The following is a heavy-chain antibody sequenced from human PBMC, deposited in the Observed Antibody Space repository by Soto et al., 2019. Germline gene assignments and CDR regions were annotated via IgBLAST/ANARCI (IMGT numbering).Heavy chain of an antibody. CDR3: VKDSYSSSWYFDY. D-gene: IGHD6-13*01. CDR2: ISSNGGST. J-gene: IGHJ4*02. Sequence: GGSLRLSCSASGFTFSSYAMRWVRQAPGKGLEYVSAISSNGGSTYYADSVKGRFTISRDNSKNTLYLQMSSLRAEDTAVYYCVKDSYSSSWYFDYWGQGTLVTVSS. CDR1: GFTFSSYA. V-gene: IGHV3-64D*08.